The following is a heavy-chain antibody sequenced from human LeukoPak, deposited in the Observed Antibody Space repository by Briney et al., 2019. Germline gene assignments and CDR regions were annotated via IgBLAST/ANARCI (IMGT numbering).Heavy chain of an antibody. CDR3: ARGGGHYDSSGYAFDI. V-gene: IGHV4-4*07. CDR1: GGSISSYY. J-gene: IGHJ3*02. CDR2: IYTGGST. D-gene: IGHD3-22*01. Sequence: SETLSLTCTVSGGSISSYYWGWNRPPAGKGLEWIGRIYTGGSTNYNPSLKRRVTMSVDPSKSQFSLKRSSVTAAGTAVYYCARGGGHYDSSGYAFDIWGQGTMVTVSS.